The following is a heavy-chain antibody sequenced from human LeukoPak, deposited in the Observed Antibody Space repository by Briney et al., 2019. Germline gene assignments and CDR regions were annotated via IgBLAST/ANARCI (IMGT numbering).Heavy chain of an antibody. CDR2: ISSSGSTI. Sequence: GGSLRLSCAASGFTFSDYYMSWIRQAPGKGLEWVSYISSSGSTIYYADSVKGRFTISRDNAKDSLYLQMNSLRAEDTAVYYCARVVNSGYDWEPYYYMDVWGKGTTVTVSS. CDR1: GFTFSDYY. J-gene: IGHJ6*03. D-gene: IGHD5-12*01. CDR3: ARVVNSGYDWEPYYYMDV. V-gene: IGHV3-11*04.